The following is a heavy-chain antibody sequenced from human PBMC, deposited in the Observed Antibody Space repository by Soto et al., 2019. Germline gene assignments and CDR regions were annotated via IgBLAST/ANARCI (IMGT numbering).Heavy chain of an antibody. D-gene: IGHD3-10*01. Sequence: EVQLVESGGGLVQPGGSLRLSCAASGFTFSSYWMHWVRQAPGKGLVWVSRINSDGSSTSYADSVKGRFTISRDNAKNTLYLHMNSLRAEDTAVYYCARDRGWFGEVPFDYWGQGTLVTVSS. CDR2: INSDGSST. CDR1: GFTFSSYW. J-gene: IGHJ4*02. V-gene: IGHV3-74*01. CDR3: ARDRGWFGEVPFDY.